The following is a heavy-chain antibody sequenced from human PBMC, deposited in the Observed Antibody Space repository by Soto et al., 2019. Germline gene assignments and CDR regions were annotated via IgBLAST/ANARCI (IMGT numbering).Heavy chain of an antibody. CDR3: ARITMVRGVITSYYYYGMDV. V-gene: IGHV5-51*01. CDR1: GYSFTSYW. D-gene: IGHD3-10*01. Sequence: GESLKISCKGSGYSFTSYWIDWVCQMPGKGLKWMGIIYPGDSDTRYSPSFQGQVTISADKSISTAYLQWSSLKASDTAMYYCARITMVRGVITSYYYYGMDVWGQGTTVTVSS. CDR2: IYPGDSDT. J-gene: IGHJ6*02.